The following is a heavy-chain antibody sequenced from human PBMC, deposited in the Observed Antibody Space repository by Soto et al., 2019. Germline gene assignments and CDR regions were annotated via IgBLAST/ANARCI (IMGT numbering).Heavy chain of an antibody. V-gene: IGHV4-31*03. J-gene: IGHJ6*02. CDR2: IDDSGNT. CDR1: GGSISSGAYY. CDR3: ARDLWGYCGTDCYPLDV. Sequence: PSETLSLTCTVSGGSISSGAYYWSWIRQHPVRGLECIEHIDDSGNTYYSPSLKSRVTISADTSKNQFSLKLKSVTAADTAVYYCARDLWGYCGTDCYPLDVWGQGTTVTVSS. D-gene: IGHD2-21*02.